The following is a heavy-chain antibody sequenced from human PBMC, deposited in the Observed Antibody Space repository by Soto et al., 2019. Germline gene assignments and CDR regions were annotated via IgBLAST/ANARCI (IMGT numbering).Heavy chain of an antibody. J-gene: IGHJ6*03. D-gene: IGHD2-2*01. CDR1: GYTFTSYG. CDR3: ARGTIVVVPAAMYYYYYMDV. V-gene: IGHV1-18*01. CDR2: ISAYNGNT. Sequence: ASVKVSCKASGYTFTSYGISWVRQAPGQGLEWMGWISAYNGNTNYAQKLQGRVTMTTDTSTSTAYMELRSLRSDDTAVYYCARGTIVVVPAAMYYYYYMDVWGKGTTVTVSS.